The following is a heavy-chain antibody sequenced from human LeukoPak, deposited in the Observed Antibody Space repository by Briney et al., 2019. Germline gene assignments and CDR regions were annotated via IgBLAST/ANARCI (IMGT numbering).Heavy chain of an antibody. CDR3: AGGSGYCSSTSCHAPFDY. Sequence: GGSLRLSCAASGFTFSSYAMSWVRQAPGKGLEWVSYISSSGSTIYYADSVKGRFTISRDNAKNSLYLQMNSLRAEDTAVYYCAGGSGYCSSTSCHAPFDYWGQGTLVTVSS. CDR2: ISSSGSTI. D-gene: IGHD2-2*01. V-gene: IGHV3-48*04. J-gene: IGHJ4*02. CDR1: GFTFSSYA.